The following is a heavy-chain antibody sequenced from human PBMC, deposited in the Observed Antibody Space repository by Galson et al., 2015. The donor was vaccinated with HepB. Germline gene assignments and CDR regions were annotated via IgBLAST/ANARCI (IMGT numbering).Heavy chain of an antibody. CDR3: AKYLVQRDWLLSLFDS. D-gene: IGHD3-9*01. CDR1: GLNLDLYD. CDR2: LNGRGDSK. Sequence: SLRLSCAASGLNLDLYDMAWVRQAPGKGLEWVSGLNGRGDSKYYADSVQGRFTISRDNSKNILYLQMDSLRAGDTAVYFCAKYLVQRDWLLSLFDSWGQGTRVTVSS. V-gene: IGHV3-23*01. J-gene: IGHJ4*02.